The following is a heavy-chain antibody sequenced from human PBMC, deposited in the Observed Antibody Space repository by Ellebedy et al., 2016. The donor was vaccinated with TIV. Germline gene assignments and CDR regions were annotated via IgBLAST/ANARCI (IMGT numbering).Heavy chain of an antibody. CDR3: VRDRMGATYTFDM. CDR1: GFTFTNYA. Sequence: GESLKISCAASGFTFTNYAIHWVRQGPGKGLVWVSHINDDGNRITYADSVKGRFAISRDIARNKLFLQMDSLRAEDTAVYYCVRDRMGATYTFDMWGQGTMVTVSS. D-gene: IGHD2-21*01. V-gene: IGHV3-74*01. J-gene: IGHJ3*02. CDR2: INDDGNRI.